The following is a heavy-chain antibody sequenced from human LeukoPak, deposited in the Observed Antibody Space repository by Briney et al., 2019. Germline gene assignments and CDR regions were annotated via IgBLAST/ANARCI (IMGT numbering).Heavy chain of an antibody. V-gene: IGHV1-69*05. J-gene: IGHJ6*03. D-gene: IGHD5-18*01. Sequence: ASVKVSCKAPGGTFSSYAISWVRQAPGQGLEWMGGIIPIFGTANYAQKFQGRVTITTDESTSTAYMELSSLRSEDTAVYYCASGAGGYSYGSYYYYYMDVWGKGTTVTVSS. CDR3: ASGAGGYSYGSYYYYYMDV. CDR2: IIPIFGTA. CDR1: GGTFSSYA.